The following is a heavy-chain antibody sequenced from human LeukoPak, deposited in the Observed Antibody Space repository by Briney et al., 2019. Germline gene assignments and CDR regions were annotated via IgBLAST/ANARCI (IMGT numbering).Heavy chain of an antibody. CDR1: GGSISSGGYY. CDR3: ARELHYDSSGYYAQFDY. Sequence: SETLSLTCTVSGGSISSGGYYWSWIRQHPGKGLEWIGYIYYSGSTYYNPSLKSRVTIPVDTSKNQFSLKLSSVTAADTAVYYCARELHYDSSGYYAQFDYWGQGTLVTVSS. D-gene: IGHD3-22*01. CDR2: IYYSGST. V-gene: IGHV4-31*03. J-gene: IGHJ4*02.